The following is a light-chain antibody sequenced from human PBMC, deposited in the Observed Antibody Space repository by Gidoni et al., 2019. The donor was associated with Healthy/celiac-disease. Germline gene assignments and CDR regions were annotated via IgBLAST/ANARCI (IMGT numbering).Light chain of an antibody. CDR3: QQYGSSPGMYT. J-gene: IGKJ2*01. CDR2: GAS. Sequence: IVLTQSPGTLSLSPGERATLSCRASQSVSSRYLAWYQQKPGQAPRLLIYGASSRATGIPYRFSGSGSGTDFTLTISRLEPEDFAVYYCQQYGSSPGMYTFGQGTKLEIK. CDR1: QSVSSRY. V-gene: IGKV3-20*01.